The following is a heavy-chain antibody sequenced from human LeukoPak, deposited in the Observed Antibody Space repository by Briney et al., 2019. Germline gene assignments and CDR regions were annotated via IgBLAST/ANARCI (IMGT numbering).Heavy chain of an antibody. J-gene: IGHJ4*02. CDR3: ATSDDKDYGDYVLDY. V-gene: IGHV4-4*02. Sequence: SETLSLTCAVSGSSISSSNWWSWVRQPPGKGLEWIGEIYHSGSTNYNPSLKSRVTISVDKSKNQFSLKLSSVTAADTAVYYCATSDDKDYGDYVLDYWGQGTLVTVSS. CDR1: GSSISSSNW. CDR2: IYHSGST. D-gene: IGHD4-17*01.